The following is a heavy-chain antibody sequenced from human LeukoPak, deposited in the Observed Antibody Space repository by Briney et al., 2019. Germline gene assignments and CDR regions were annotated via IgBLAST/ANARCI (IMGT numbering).Heavy chain of an antibody. CDR1: GGSISSSSYY. CDR2: IYYSGST. V-gene: IGHV4-39*07. J-gene: IGHJ3*02. Sequence: SENLSLTCTVSGGSISSSSYYWGWIRQPPGKGLEWIGSIYYSGSTYYNPSLKSRVTISVDTSKNQFSLKLSSVTAADTAVYYCARTVTDYYDSSGYYPDAFDIWGQGTMVTVFS. CDR3: ARTVTDYYDSSGYYPDAFDI. D-gene: IGHD3-22*01.